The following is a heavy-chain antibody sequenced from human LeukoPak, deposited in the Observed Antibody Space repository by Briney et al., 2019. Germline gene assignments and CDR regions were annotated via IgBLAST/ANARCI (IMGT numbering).Heavy chain of an antibody. J-gene: IGHJ4*02. CDR3: ASAESHDYGET. D-gene: IGHD3-16*01. Sequence: ASVKVSCKASGHTRTGYYLHWVRQAPGQGLEWMGWIKPKSGGTQFAQKFQGRVTMDRDTSLSTVYMELSGLRSGDTAIYYCASAESHDYGETWGQGTLVTVSS. CDR2: IKPKSGGT. V-gene: IGHV1-2*02. CDR1: GHTRTGYY.